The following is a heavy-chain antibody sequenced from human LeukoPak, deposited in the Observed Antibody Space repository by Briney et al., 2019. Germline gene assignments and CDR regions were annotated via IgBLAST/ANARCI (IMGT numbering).Heavy chain of an antibody. Sequence: GGSLRLSCAASGFIVTNNYMRWVRQAPGKGLEWVSVIYTGGTAYSADSGKGRCSISRDHSKNTLYLQMNSLRAEDTAVYYCAKMISRDSTTGGDYFDYWGQGTLVTVSS. CDR1: GFIVTNNY. D-gene: IGHD1-1*01. CDR3: AKMISRDSTTGGDYFDY. J-gene: IGHJ4*02. V-gene: IGHV3-53*01. CDR2: IYTGGTA.